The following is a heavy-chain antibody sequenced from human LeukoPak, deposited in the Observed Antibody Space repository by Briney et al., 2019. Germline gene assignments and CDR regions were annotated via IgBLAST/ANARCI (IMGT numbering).Heavy chain of an antibody. D-gene: IGHD6-13*01. CDR2: INPSGGST. Sequence: GASVKVSCKASGYTFTSYYMHWVRQAPGQGLEWMGIINPSGGSTSYAQKFQGRVTMTRDTSTSTVYMEPSSLRSEDTAVYYCAREGAAAGTISLPDYWGQGTLVTVSS. CDR3: AREGAAAGTISLPDY. CDR1: GYTFTSYY. V-gene: IGHV1-46*01. J-gene: IGHJ4*02.